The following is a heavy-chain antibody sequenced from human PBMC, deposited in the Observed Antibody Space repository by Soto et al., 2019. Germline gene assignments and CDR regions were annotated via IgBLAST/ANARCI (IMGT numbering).Heavy chain of an antibody. CDR1: GGSITSYY. D-gene: IGHD3-10*01. CDR3: ARWDNGAGYFDY. J-gene: IGHJ4*02. Sequence: SETLSLTCIVSGGSITSYYWSWIRQPPGKGLEWIGSIYYRGNTNYNPSLKSRVTISVDTSKKQFSLKLVSVTAEDTAVYYCARWDNGAGYFDYWGKGTLVTVSS. V-gene: IGHV4-59*01. CDR2: IYYRGNT.